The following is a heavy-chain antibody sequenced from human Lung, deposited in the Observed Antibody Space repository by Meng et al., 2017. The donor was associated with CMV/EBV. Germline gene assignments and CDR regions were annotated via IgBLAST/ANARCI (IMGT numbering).Heavy chain of an antibody. Sequence: SCVASGFTFDDYGMHWVRQAPGKGLEWVSGISWNTGNIGYADSVKGRFTISRDNAKNSVYLQMNSLRIEDTALYYCARTASAFDYWGQGTLVTVSS. J-gene: IGHJ4*02. D-gene: IGHD1-14*01. CDR2: ISWNTGNI. CDR1: GFTFDDYG. CDR3: ARTASAFDY. V-gene: IGHV3-9*01.